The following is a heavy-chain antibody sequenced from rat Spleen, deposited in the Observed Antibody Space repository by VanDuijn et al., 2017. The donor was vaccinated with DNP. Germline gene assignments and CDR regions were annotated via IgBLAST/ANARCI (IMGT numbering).Heavy chain of an antibody. CDR2: ISTSGGVT. D-gene: IGHD3-1*01. J-gene: IGHJ1*01. V-gene: IGHV5S13*01. CDR3: ARGSTSIYWYFDF. CDR1: GFTFSYYG. Sequence: EVQLVESGGGLVQPGRSLKLSCAASGFTFSYYGMAWVRQAPKKGLEWVASISTSGGVTYYRDSVKGRFTISRNNAEGTLYLQMNSLKSEDTATYYCARGSTSIYWYFDFWGPGTMVTVSS.